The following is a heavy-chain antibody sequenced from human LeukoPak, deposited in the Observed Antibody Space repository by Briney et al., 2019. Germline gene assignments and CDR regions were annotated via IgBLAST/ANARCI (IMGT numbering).Heavy chain of an antibody. CDR1: GGSISSSSYY. J-gene: IGHJ5*02. CDR3: ARENEVTIFGVVIYNWFDP. CDR2: IYYSGST. V-gene: IGHV4-39*07. D-gene: IGHD3-3*01. Sequence: SETLSLTCTVSGGSISSSSYYWGWIPQPPGKGLEWIGRIYYSGSTYYNPSLKSRVTISVDTSKNQFSLKMSSVTAADTAVYYCARENEVTIFGVVIYNWFDPWGQGTLVTVSS.